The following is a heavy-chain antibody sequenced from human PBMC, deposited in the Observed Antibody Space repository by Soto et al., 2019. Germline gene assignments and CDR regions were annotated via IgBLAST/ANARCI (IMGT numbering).Heavy chain of an antibody. CDR1: GYTFTGYY. J-gene: IGHJ4*02. CDR2: INPNSGGT. D-gene: IGHD6-13*01. V-gene: IGHV1-2*04. Sequence: GASVKVSCKASGYTFTGYYMHWVRQAPGQGLEWMGWINPNSGGTNYAQKFQGWVTMTRDTSISTAYMELSRLRSDDTAVYYCATELIAAAGYYFDYWGQGTLVTVSS. CDR3: ATELIAAAGYYFDY.